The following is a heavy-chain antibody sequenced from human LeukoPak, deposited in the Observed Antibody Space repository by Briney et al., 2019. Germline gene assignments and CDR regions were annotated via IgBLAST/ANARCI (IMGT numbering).Heavy chain of an antibody. CDR3: TRAAVEFATYFDY. V-gene: IGHV3-49*04. CDR2: IRSKAYGGTT. D-gene: IGHD1-26*01. J-gene: IGHJ4*02. CDR1: GFTFGDYA. Sequence: GGSLRLSCTASGFTFGDYAMSWVRQAPGKGLEWVGFIRSKAYGGTTEYAASVKGRFTISRGDSKSIAYLQMNSLKTEDTAVYYCTRAAVEFATYFDYWGQGTLVTVSS.